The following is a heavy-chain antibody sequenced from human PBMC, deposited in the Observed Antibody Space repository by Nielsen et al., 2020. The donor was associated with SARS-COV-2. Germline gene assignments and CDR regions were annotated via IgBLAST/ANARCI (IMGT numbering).Heavy chain of an antibody. CDR3: ARGTDTRVVGSTFGYFDF. CDR1: GYTFTNSY. Sequence: ASLKVSCKASGYTFTNSYLHWVRQAPGQGLEGMGIINPSDGSTRYAQKFQGRVTMTRDTSTSTVYMEVSSLRSEDTALFYCARGTDTRVVGSTFGYFDFWGKGTLVTVSS. D-gene: IGHD1-26*01. CDR2: INPSDGST. V-gene: IGHV1-46*01. J-gene: IGHJ4*02.